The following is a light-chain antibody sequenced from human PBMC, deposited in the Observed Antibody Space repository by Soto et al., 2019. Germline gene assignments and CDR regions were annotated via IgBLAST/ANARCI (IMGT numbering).Light chain of an antibody. J-gene: IGKJ1*01. CDR1: QSISTY. CDR3: QHYNSYSEA. Sequence: DIQMTQSPSSLSASVGDRVTFTCLASQSISTYLNWDEQKPGIAPNLLIYGAPNLQSGVPSRFSGSGSGTEFTLTISSLQPDDFATYYCQHYNSYSEAFGQGTKVDI. V-gene: IGKV1-5*01. CDR2: GAP.